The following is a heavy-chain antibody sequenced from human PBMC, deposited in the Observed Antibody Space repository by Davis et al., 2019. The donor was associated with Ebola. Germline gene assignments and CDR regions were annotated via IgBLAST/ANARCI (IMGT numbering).Heavy chain of an antibody. D-gene: IGHD3-10*01. CDR2: ISYDGSNK. CDR1: GFTFSSYA. Sequence: GESLKISCAASGFTFSSYAMHWVRQAPGKGLEWVAVISYDGSNKYYADSVKGRFTISRDNSKNTLYLQMNSLRAEDTAVYYCARDRSSAFGELLISPEETWFDPWGQGTLVTVSS. V-gene: IGHV3-30-3*01. J-gene: IGHJ5*02. CDR3: ARDRSSAFGELLISPEETWFDP.